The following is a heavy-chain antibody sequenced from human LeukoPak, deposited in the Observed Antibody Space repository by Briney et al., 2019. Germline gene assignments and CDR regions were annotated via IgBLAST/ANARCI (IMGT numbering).Heavy chain of an antibody. J-gene: IGHJ4*02. Sequence: GASVKVSCKASGYTFTSYAISWVRQAPGQGLEWMGGIIPIFGTANYAQKFQGRVTITADESTSTAYMELSSLRSEDTAVYYCARAAAKGYYDFWSGSPRFDYWGQGTLVTVSS. CDR2: IIPIFGTA. D-gene: IGHD3-3*01. CDR3: ARAAAKGYYDFWSGSPRFDY. CDR1: GYTFTSYA. V-gene: IGHV1-69*13.